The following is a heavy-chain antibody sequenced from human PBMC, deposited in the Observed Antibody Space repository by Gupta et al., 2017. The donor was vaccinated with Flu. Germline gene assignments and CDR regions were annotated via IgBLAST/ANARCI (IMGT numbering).Heavy chain of an antibody. CDR2: ITPGDGNT. CDR3: ARDVSCSDWDYYSNRDV. Sequence: AIQWLRQAPGERPEWMGWITPGDGNTKYSQKSQGRVTITRDTSASTAYMDLSSLTSEAPAVYYWARDVSCSDWDYYSNRDVWGKGTTVPVSS. D-gene: IGHD2-15*01. J-gene: IGHJ6*03. V-gene: IGHV1-3*01. CDR1: A.